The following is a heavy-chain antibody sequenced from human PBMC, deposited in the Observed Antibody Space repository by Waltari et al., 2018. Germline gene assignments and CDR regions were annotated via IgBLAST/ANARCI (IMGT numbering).Heavy chain of an antibody. CDR2: ISGRGGST. J-gene: IGHJ4*02. Sequence: EVQLLESGGGLVQPGGSLRLSCAASGFTFSSYAMSCVRQAPGKGLEGVSAISGRGGSTYYADSVKGRFTISRDNSKNTLYLQMNSLRADDTAVYYCAKDSDSSWYARGFDYWGQGTLVTVSS. CDR3: AKDSDSSWYARGFDY. CDR1: GFTFSSYA. V-gene: IGHV3-23*01. D-gene: IGHD6-13*01.